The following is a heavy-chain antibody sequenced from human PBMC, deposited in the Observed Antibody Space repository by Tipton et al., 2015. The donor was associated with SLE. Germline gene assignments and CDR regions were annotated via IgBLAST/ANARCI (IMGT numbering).Heavy chain of an antibody. D-gene: IGHD3-16*01. Sequence: TLSLTCAVSGYSISSGYYWGWIRQPPGKGLEWIGSIYHSGSTYYNPSLKSRVTISVDTSKNHLSLKLSSVTAADTAVYYCARDLGGGAFDIWGQGTMVIVSS. CDR1: GYSISSGYY. CDR2: IYHSGST. J-gene: IGHJ3*02. V-gene: IGHV4-38-2*02. CDR3: ARDLGGGAFDI.